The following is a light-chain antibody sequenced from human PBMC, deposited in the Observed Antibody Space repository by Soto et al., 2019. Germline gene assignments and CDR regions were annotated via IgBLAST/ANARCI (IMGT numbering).Light chain of an antibody. V-gene: IGKV3-20*01. CDR1: QSVSSSY. CDR3: QQYGSTPPYT. Sequence: EIVVTQSPGTLSLSPGERATLSCKASQSVSSSYLAWYQQKSGQAPSLLIYGASCRATGIPDRFSGSGSGTDFTLTISRLEPQDFAVYYCQQYGSTPPYTFGQGTKLEIK. CDR2: GAS. J-gene: IGKJ2*01.